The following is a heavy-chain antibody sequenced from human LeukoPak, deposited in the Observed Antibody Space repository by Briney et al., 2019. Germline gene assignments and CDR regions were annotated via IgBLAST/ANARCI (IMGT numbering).Heavy chain of an antibody. CDR2: IYTSGST. CDR1: GGSISCYY. J-gene: IGHJ4*02. Sequence: NSSETLSLTCTVSGGSISCYYWSWIRQPAGKGLEWIGRIYTSGSTNYNPSLKSRVTMSVDTSKNQFSLKLSSVTAADTAVYYCAIALSSSLYYWGQGTLVTVSS. V-gene: IGHV4-4*07. D-gene: IGHD6-13*01. CDR3: AIALSSSLYY.